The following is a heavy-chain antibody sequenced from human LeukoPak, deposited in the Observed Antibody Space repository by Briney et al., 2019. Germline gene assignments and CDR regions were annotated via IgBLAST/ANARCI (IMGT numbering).Heavy chain of an antibody. CDR1: GGSISSSNW. J-gene: IGHJ4*02. CDR2: IYHSGST. Sequence: SGTLSLTCAVSGGSISSSNWWSWVRQPPGKGLEWIGEIYHSGSTNYNPSLKSRVTISIDTSKNQFSLKLNSVTAADTAVYYCARGEVGATTDFDYWGQGTLVTVSS. CDR3: ARGEVGATTDFDY. D-gene: IGHD1-26*01. V-gene: IGHV4-4*02.